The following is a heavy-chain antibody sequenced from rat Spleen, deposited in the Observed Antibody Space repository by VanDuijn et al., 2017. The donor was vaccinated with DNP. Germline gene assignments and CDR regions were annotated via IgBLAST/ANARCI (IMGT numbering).Heavy chain of an antibody. CDR2: ISTNGGTT. CDR3: TTESAGLRVWDY. D-gene: IGHD1-4*01. Sequence: EVQLVESGGGLVQPGGSLRLSCAASGFTFSNYGMAWVRQAPKQSLEWVATISTNGGTTYYRDSGKGRFTISRDNAKSTLYLQMDSLRFEDTATYYCTTESAGLRVWDYWGQGVMGTVSS. J-gene: IGHJ2*01. V-gene: IGHV5-27*01. CDR1: GFTFSNYG.